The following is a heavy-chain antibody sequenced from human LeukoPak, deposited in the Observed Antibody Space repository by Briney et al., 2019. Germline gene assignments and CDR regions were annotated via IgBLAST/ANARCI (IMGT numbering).Heavy chain of an antibody. D-gene: IGHD4-23*01. CDR1: GGSFTGYY. V-gene: IGHV4-34*01. CDR3: ARITGYGGGSLRY. J-gene: IGHJ4*02. CDR2: INHTGNN. Sequence: SETLSPTCSVDGGSFTGYYWTWIRPPPGKGLEWIGEINHTGNNNYNPSLKSRVTLSIDMSKKQFSLHLTSLTAADTAVYYCARITGYGGGSLRYWGQGTLVAISS.